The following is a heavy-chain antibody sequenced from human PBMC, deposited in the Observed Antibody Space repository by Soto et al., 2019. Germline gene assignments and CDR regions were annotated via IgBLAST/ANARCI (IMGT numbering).Heavy chain of an antibody. CDR2: INPSGGST. D-gene: IGHD6-19*01. J-gene: IGHJ4*02. V-gene: IGHV1-46*03. CDR1: GYTFTSYY. CDR3: ARGVCSGWYFFHY. Sequence: QVQLVQSGAEVKKPGASVKVSCKASGYTFTSYYMHWVRQAPGQGLEWMGIINPSGGSTSYVQKFLGRVTMTRDTSTSTVYMEMSSQRSEDTAVYYGARGVCSGWYFFHYWGQGTLVTVSS.